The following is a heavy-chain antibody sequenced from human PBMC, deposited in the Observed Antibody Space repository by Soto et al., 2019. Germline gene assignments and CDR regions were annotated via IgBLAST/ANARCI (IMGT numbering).Heavy chain of an antibody. CDR3: ARAKRTWYIVVVPAARQEGMDV. D-gene: IGHD2-2*01. CDR2: IYYSGST. CDR1: GGSISSGDYY. J-gene: IGHJ6*02. Sequence: NPSETLSLTCTVSGGSISSGDYYWSWIRQPPGKGLEWIGYIYYSGSTYYNPSLKSRVTISVDTSKNQFSLKLSSVTAADTAVYYCARAKRTWYIVVVPAARQEGMDVWGQGTTVTVSS. V-gene: IGHV4-30-4*01.